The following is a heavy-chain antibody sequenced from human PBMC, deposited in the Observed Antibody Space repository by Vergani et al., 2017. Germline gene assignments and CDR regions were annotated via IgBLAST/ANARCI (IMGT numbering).Heavy chain of an antibody. V-gene: IGHV1-69*01. D-gene: IGHD3-10*01. Sequence: QGQVVQSGAEVKKPGSSVKVSCKASGGTLSIYAISWVRQAPGQGLEWMGGIIPMFGTAHYEQKFQGRLTIIADESTSTAYMELSSLRFEDTAVYYCGLGIMHGSGSYFGIYGMDVWGQGTTVTVSS. CDR3: GLGIMHGSGSYFGIYGMDV. CDR2: IIPMFGTA. J-gene: IGHJ6*02. CDR1: GGTLSIYA.